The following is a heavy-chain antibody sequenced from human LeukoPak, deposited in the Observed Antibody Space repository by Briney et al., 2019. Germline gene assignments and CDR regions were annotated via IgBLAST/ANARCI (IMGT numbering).Heavy chain of an antibody. D-gene: IGHD3-22*01. CDR2: LYYSGST. J-gene: IGHJ5*02. CDR1: GGSLSSYY. Sequence: SETLSLTCILSGGSLSSYYWSWVRQPPRKGREWVGHLYYSGSTNYNPSLKSRVTISVDTSKNQFSLKLSSVTAADTAVYYCARDRHYYDSSGYYGWFDPWGQGTLVTVSS. CDR3: ARDRHYYDSSGYYGWFDP. V-gene: IGHV4-59*01.